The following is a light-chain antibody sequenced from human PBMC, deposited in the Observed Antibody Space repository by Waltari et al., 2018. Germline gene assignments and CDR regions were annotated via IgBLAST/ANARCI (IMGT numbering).Light chain of an antibody. CDR3: QQCYTFPYT. Sequence: DIVLTQSPEYLPVSLGERATINCKSSQRVVFTSNIKNYLAWYQQKPGQPPTLLITWASTRESGVPDRFSGSGSETDFTLTISSLQAEDVAVYYCQQCYTFPYTFGQGTKLEIK. CDR2: WAS. V-gene: IGKV4-1*01. J-gene: IGKJ2*01. CDR1: QRVVFTSNIKNY.